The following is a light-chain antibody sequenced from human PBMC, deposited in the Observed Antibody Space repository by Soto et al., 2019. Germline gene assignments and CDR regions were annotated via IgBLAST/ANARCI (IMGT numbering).Light chain of an antibody. V-gene: IGKV3-20*01. J-gene: IGKJ1*01. CDR1: QTISSQY. CDR3: QQYGSWT. Sequence: EIVLTQSPGTLSVSPGERATLSCRSSQTISSQYLAWYQQKHGQAPSLLIYGTSSRATGTPDRFSGSGSGTDFTLPISRLEPDDSAIYYCQQYGSWTFGQGTKVEIK. CDR2: GTS.